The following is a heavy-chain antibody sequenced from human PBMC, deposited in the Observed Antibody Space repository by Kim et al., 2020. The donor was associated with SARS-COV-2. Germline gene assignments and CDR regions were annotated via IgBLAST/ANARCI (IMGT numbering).Heavy chain of an antibody. CDR1: GYTFTSYA. CDR2: INAGNGNT. J-gene: IGHJ5*02. V-gene: IGHV1-3*01. CDR3: ARGGLLWFGELGWFDP. Sequence: ASVKVSCKASGYTFTSYAMHWVRQAPGQRLEWMGWINAGNGNTKYSQKFQGRVTITRDTSASTAYMELSSLRSEDTAVYYCARGGLLWFGELGWFDPWGQGTLVTVSS. D-gene: IGHD3-10*01.